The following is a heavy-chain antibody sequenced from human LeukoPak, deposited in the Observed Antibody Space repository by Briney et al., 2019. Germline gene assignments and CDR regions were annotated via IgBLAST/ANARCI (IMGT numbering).Heavy chain of an antibody. CDR1: GFTFSNAW. D-gene: IGHD3-10*01. J-gene: IGHJ3*02. CDR3: TTGGYYGSGSSAFDI. V-gene: IGHV3-15*01. CDR2: IKSKTDGGTT. Sequence: GGSLRLSCAASGFTFSNAWMSWVRQAPGKGLEWVGRIKSKTDGGTTDYAAPVKGRFTISRDDSKNTLYLQMNSLKTEDTAVYYCTTGGYYGSGSSAFDIWGQGTMVTVSS.